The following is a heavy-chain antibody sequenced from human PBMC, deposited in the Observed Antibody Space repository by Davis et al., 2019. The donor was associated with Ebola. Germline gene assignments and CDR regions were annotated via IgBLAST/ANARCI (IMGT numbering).Heavy chain of an antibody. J-gene: IGHJ3*02. V-gene: IGHV1-2*04. Sequence: AASVKVSCKASGYTFTGYYMHWVRQAPGQGLEWMGWINPNSGGTNYAQKFQGWVTMTRDTSISTAYMELSRLRSDDTAVYYCARDQEGSYSDAFDIWGQGTMVTVSS. CDR2: INPNSGGT. D-gene: IGHD1-26*01. CDR3: ARDQEGSYSDAFDI. CDR1: GYTFTGYY.